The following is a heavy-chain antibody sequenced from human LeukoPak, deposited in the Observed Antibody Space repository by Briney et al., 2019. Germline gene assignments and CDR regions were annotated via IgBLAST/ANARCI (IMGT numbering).Heavy chain of an antibody. J-gene: IGHJ4*02. CDR1: GFTVSSNY. Sequence: GGSLRLSCAASGFTVSSNYMSWVRQAPGKGLEWVSVIYSGGSTYYADSVKGRFTISRDNSKNTLYLQMNSLRAEDTAVYYCASESWYSSGWLLDYWGQGTLVTVSS. V-gene: IGHV3-53*01. CDR3: ASESWYSSGWLLDY. D-gene: IGHD6-19*01. CDR2: IYSGGST.